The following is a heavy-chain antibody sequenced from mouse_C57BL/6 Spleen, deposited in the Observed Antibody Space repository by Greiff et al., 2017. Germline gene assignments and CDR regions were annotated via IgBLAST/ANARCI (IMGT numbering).Heavy chain of an antibody. CDR1: GFNIKDDY. CDR3: TTDYYGSSYV. D-gene: IGHD1-1*01. J-gene: IGHJ2*01. CDR2: IDPENGDT. V-gene: IGHV14-4*01. Sequence: EVQLQQSGAELVRPGASVKLSCTASGFNIKDDYMHWVKQRPEQGLEWIGWIDPENGDTEYASKVQGKATITADTSSNTAYLQLSSLTSEDTAVXYCTTDYYGSSYVWGQGTTLTVSS.